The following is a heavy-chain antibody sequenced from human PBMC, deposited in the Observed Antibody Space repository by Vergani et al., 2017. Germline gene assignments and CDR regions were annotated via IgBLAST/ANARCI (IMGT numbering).Heavy chain of an antibody. Sequence: QVPVVQSGAEVKKSGASVKVSCKTSGYPFSNYYMHWVRQAPGQGLEWMGIINPSGGHTNYAQKFQGRVTMTRDTSTSTVYIELSSLRSEDTAIYYWARGDYGILTGYRYWVQGTLVTVSA. CDR2: INPSGGHT. D-gene: IGHD3-9*01. J-gene: IGHJ4*02. V-gene: IGHV1-46*03. CDR1: GYPFSNYY. CDR3: ARGDYGILTGYRY.